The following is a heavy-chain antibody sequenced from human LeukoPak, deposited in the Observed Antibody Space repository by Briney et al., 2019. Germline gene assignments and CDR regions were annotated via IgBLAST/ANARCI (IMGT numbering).Heavy chain of an antibody. CDR2: IHSGGTT. D-gene: IGHD4/OR15-4a*01. V-gene: IGHV3-66*01. CDR1: GITVSSNY. Sequence: GGSLRLSCAASGITVSSNYMSWVRQAPGKGLEWVSVIHSGGTTNYADSVKGRFTSSRDNSKNTLYLQMNSLRAEDTAVYYCAKESAYYDYWGQGTLVTVSS. CDR3: AKESAYYDY. J-gene: IGHJ4*02.